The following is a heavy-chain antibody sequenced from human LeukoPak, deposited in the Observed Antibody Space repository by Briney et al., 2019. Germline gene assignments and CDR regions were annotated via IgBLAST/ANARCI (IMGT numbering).Heavy chain of an antibody. CDR3: AKDQRPLTTVTTLAK. CDR1: GFTFSSYG. D-gene: IGHD4-17*01. CDR2: ISYDGSNK. Sequence: GRSLRLSCAASGFTFSSYGMHWVRQAPGKGLEWVAVISYDGSNKYYADSVKGRFTISRDNSKNTLYLQMNSLRAEDTAVYYCAKDQRPLTTVTTLAKWGQGTLVTVSS. V-gene: IGHV3-30*18. J-gene: IGHJ4*02.